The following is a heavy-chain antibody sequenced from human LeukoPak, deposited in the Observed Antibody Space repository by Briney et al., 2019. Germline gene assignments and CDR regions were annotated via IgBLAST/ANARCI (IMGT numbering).Heavy chain of an antibody. J-gene: IGHJ4*02. CDR1: GYTLTSYY. CDR3: ARRVPAAGGGHYFDY. V-gene: IGHV1-46*01. D-gene: IGHD2-2*01. Sequence: ASVKVSCKASGYTLTSYYMHCVPQSPGQRLKCMRIINPSGGSTSYAQKFQGRVTMTRDMSTSTVYMELSSLRSEDTAVYYCARRVPAAGGGHYFDYWGQGTLVTVSS. CDR2: INPSGGST.